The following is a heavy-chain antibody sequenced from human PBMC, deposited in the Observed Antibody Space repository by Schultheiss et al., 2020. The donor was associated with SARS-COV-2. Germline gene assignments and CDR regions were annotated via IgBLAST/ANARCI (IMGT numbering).Heavy chain of an antibody. D-gene: IGHD3-10*01. Sequence: SETLSLTCGVYGGSFSGFYWNWIRQPPGKGLEWIGEINHSGSTNYNPSLKSRVTISVDTSKNQFSLKLSSVTAADTAVYYCASYYDSGTLNWFDPWGQGTLVTVSS. CDR3: ASYYDSGTLNWFDP. J-gene: IGHJ5*02. CDR1: GGSFSGFY. CDR2: INHSGST. V-gene: IGHV4-34*01.